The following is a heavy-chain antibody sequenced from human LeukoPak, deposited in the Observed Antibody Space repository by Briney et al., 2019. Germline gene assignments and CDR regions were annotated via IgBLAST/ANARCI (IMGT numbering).Heavy chain of an antibody. V-gene: IGHV1-2*02. Sequence: ASVKVSCKASGYTFTVHYLHWVRQAPGQGPEWMGWFNPNSGDANYAQRFQGRVTMTRVTSISAAYMEMKGLTIDDTAVYYCARDKGSGMLPFDYWGQGTRVTVSS. D-gene: IGHD1-1*01. J-gene: IGHJ4*02. CDR2: FNPNSGDA. CDR3: ARDKGSGMLPFDY. CDR1: GYTFTVHY.